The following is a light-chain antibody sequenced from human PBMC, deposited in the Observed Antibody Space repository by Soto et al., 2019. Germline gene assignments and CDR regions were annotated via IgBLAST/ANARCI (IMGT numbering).Light chain of an antibody. CDR2: EVT. V-gene: IGLV2-8*01. Sequence: QSALTQPPSASGSPGQSVTISCTGTNSDVGGYNYVSWYQQHPGKAPKLMIYEVTKRPSGVPDRFSGSKSGNTASLTVSGLQAADEADYYCSSYAGSNVWVFGGGTQLTVL. CDR3: SSYAGSNVWV. J-gene: IGLJ3*02. CDR1: NSDVGGYNY.